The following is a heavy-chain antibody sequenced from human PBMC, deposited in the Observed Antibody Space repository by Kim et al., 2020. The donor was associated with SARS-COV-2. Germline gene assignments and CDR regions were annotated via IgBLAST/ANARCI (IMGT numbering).Heavy chain of an antibody. J-gene: IGHJ5*02. D-gene: IGHD3-10*01. CDR3: ARTQYGSGSLWWFDP. CDR1: GYFITSGYY. V-gene: IGHV4-38-2*02. CDR2: IFHSGST. Sequence: SETLSLTCSVSGYFITSGYYWGWIRQPPGKGLEWIGSIFHSGSTYYKPSLKSRVTISVDTSKNQFSLKLSSVTAADTAFYYCARTQYGSGSLWWFDPWGQGTLVTVSS.